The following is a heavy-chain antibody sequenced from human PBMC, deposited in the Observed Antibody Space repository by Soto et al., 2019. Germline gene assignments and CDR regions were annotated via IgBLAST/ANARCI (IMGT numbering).Heavy chain of an antibody. CDR3: ARDRGVVAP. V-gene: IGHV4-28*03. CDR1: GYSISSSNW. Sequence: SETLSLTCAVSGYSISSSNWWGWIRQPPGKGLEWIGYIYYSGTTYYNPSLKSRVTISVDTSKNQFSLKLSSVTAADTAVYYCARDRGVVAPWGQGTLVTVSS. J-gene: IGHJ5*02. CDR2: IYYSGTT. D-gene: IGHD3-10*01.